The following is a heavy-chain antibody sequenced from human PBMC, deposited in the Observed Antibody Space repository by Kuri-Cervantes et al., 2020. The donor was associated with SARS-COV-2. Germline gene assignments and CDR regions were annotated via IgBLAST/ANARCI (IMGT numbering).Heavy chain of an antibody. V-gene: IGHV1-8*01. J-gene: IGHJ6*03. CDR2: VNPDNGRA. Sequence: ASVKVSCKASGYTFRNNDINWVRQAPGQGLEWVGWVNPDNGRAGFAEKSQGRVTISSDTSMNTVYLDLYSLRPGDTAVYYCARGVRGNWDSQHNYYYYMDVWGKGSTVTVSS. D-gene: IGHD1-7*01. CDR1: GYTFRNND. CDR3: ARGVRGNWDSQHNYYYYMDV.